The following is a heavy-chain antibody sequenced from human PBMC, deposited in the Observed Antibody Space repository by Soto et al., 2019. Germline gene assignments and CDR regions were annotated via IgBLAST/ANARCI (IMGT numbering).Heavy chain of an antibody. D-gene: IGHD3-10*01. J-gene: IGHJ4*02. CDR2: ISPMFGAA. CDR3: AREVQVHTPAFVY. Sequence: QVQLVQSVAEMQKPGSSVNVSCQSSGGTFNTYAMNWVRQAPGQGPEWMGDISPMFGAANYAPKFQGRVTISADESTGTSYMQLSSLTSEDTVLYFCAREVQVHTPAFVYWGQGTLVTVSS. CDR1: GGTFNTYA. V-gene: IGHV1-69*19.